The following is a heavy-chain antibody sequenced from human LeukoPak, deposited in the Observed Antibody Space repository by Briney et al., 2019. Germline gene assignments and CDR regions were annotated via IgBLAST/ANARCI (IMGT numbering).Heavy chain of an antibody. CDR2: INHSGST. V-gene: IGHV4-34*01. Sequence: SETLSLTCAVYGGSFSGYYWSGIRQPPGKGLEWIGEINHSGSTNYNPSLKSRVTISVDTSKNQFSLKLSSVTAADTAVYYCAREVSGYCSSTSCSYYGMDVWGQGTTVTVSS. D-gene: IGHD2-2*01. CDR1: GGSFSGYY. CDR3: AREVSGYCSSTSCSYYGMDV. J-gene: IGHJ6*02.